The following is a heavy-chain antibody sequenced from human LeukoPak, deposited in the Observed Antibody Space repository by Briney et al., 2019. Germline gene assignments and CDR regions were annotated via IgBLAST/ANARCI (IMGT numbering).Heavy chain of an antibody. D-gene: IGHD3-10*01. V-gene: IGHV3-49*03. CDR3: AKDRGIISDY. CDR1: GFTFGDYA. Sequence: GGSLRLSCTASGFTFGDYAMSWFRQAPGKGLEWVGFIRSRAYGRTTEYAASVKGRFTISRDDSKSIAYLQMNSLRAEDTAVYYCAKDRGIISDYWGQGTLVTVSS. J-gene: IGHJ4*02. CDR2: IRSRAYGRTT.